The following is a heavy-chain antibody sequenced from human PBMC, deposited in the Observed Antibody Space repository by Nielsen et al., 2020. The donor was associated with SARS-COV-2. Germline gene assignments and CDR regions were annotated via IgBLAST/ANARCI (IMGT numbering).Heavy chain of an antibody. Sequence: SETLSLTCAVYGGSFSGYYWSWIRQPPGKGLEWIGSIYHSGSTYYNPSLKSRVTISVDTSKNQFSLKLSSVTAADTAVYYCARDGATVTTYFDYWGQGTLVTVSS. V-gene: IGHV4-34*01. CDR2: IYHSGST. CDR1: GGSFSGYY. D-gene: IGHD4-17*01. J-gene: IGHJ4*02. CDR3: ARDGATVTTYFDY.